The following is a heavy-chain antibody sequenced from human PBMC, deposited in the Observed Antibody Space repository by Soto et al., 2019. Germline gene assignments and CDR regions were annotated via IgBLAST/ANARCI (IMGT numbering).Heavy chain of an antibody. CDR1: GYSISSGYY. Sequence: ASETLSLTCAVSGYSISSGYYWGWIRQPPGKGLEWIGSIYHSGSTYYNPSLKSRVTISVDTSKNQFSLKLSSVTAADTAVYYCARDPGRTNYPSCAMHVCGQGPTLTLS. CDR3: ARDPGRTNYPSCAMHV. V-gene: IGHV4-38-2*02. CDR2: IYHSGST. J-gene: IGHJ6*02.